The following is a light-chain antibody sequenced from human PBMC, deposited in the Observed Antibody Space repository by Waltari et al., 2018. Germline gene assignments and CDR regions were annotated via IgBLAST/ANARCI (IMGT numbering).Light chain of an antibody. CDR2: DAS. CDR1: QRLGNF. V-gene: IGKV3-11*01. J-gene: IGKJ4*01. Sequence: ESVLTQSAATLSLSPGERASLSCRASQRLGNFLAWYQQKPGQAPRLLVYDASKRATGVPVRFSGRGSGTDFTLTISNLEPEDFAVYVCQQYSNWPPTFGGGTTVEI. CDR3: QQYSNWPPT.